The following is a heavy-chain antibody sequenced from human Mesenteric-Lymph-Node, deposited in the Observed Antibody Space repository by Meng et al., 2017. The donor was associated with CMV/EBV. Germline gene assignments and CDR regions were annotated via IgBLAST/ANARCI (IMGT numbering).Heavy chain of an antibody. CDR1: GFTFSSYW. CDR3: ARRGGSHYALDY. V-gene: IGHV3-7*03. Sequence: LSLTCAASGFTFSSYWMSWVRQAPGKGLEWVANIKEDGSEKYYVDSVKGRFTISRDNARNSLHLQMNSLRAEDTALYYCARRGGSHYALDYWGQGTLVTVSS. D-gene: IGHD1-26*01. J-gene: IGHJ4*02. CDR2: IKEDGSEK.